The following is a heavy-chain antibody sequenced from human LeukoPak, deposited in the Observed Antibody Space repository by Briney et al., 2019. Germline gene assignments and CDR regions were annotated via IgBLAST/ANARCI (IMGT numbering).Heavy chain of an antibody. CDR1: GFTFSSYG. CDR2: ISYDGSNK. D-gene: IGHD4-17*01. V-gene: IGHV3-30*18. Sequence: GGSLRLSCAASGFTFSSYGMHWVRQAPGKGLKWVAVISYDGSNKYYADSVKGRFTISRDNSKNTLYLQMNSLRAEDTAVYYCAKDIGDGDHDYWGQGTLVTVSS. J-gene: IGHJ4*02. CDR3: AKDIGDGDHDY.